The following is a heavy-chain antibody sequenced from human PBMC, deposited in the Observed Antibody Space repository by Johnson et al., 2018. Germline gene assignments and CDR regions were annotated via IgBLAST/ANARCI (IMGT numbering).Heavy chain of an antibody. CDR1: GFTLSRYW. D-gene: IGHD3-10*01. J-gene: IGHJ3*02. CDR3: ANLYLGSGRLHDAFDI. V-gene: IGHV3-48*01. CDR2: ISSSSSTI. Sequence: EVQLVESGGGVVQPGRSLRLSCAASGFTLSRYWMNWVRHAPGKGLEWVSYISSSSSTIYYAASVKGRFTIFRDDSKKTAYLQMNSLKTEDTAVYYCANLYLGSGRLHDAFDIWGQGTMVTVSS.